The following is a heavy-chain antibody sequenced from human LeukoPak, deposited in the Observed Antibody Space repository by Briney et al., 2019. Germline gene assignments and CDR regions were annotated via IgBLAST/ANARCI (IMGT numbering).Heavy chain of an antibody. CDR1: GGTFSSYA. CDR3: ASHSRYSSGWYDAHWFDP. CDR2: IIPIFGTA. V-gene: IGHV1-69*05. Sequence: SVKVSCKASGGTFSSYAISWVRQAPGQGLEWMGGIIPIFGTANYAQKFQGRVTITTDESTSTAYIELSSLRSEDTAVYYCASHSRYSSGWYDAHWFDPWGQGTLVTVSS. D-gene: IGHD6-19*01. J-gene: IGHJ5*02.